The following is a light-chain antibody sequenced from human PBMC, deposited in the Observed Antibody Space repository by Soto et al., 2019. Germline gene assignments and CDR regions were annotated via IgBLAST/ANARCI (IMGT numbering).Light chain of an antibody. CDR2: DAS. Sequence: DIQMPQSPSSPSASVGDRVTITCRASQNIRSRLAWFQQKPGKAPKLLIYDASSLESGVPQRFSGSGSGTEFTLTISSLQTDDFSTYYCQQYHSYWTFGQGTKVDIK. V-gene: IGKV1-5*01. CDR1: QNIRSR. CDR3: QQYHSYWT. J-gene: IGKJ1*01.